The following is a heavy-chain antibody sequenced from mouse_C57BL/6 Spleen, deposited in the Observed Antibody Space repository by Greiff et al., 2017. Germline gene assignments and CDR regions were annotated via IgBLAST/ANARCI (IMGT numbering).Heavy chain of an antibody. CDR3: ARNYGSYYAMDY. CDR2: IDPSDSYT. J-gene: IGHJ4*01. V-gene: IGHV1-69*01. D-gene: IGHD1-1*01. CDR1: GYTFTSYW. Sequence: QVQLQQPGAELVMPGASVKLSCKASGYTFTSYWMHWVKQRPGQGLEWIGEIDPSDSYTNYNQKFKGKSPLTVDKSSSTSYMQLSSLTSEDSAVYYCARNYGSYYAMDYWGQGTSVTVSS.